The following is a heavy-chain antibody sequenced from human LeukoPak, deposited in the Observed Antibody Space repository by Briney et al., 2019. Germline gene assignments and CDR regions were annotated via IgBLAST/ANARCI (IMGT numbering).Heavy chain of an antibody. CDR1: GFTFSSYS. D-gene: IGHD6-19*01. CDR2: ISSSSSTI. Sequence: SGGSLRLSCAASGFTFSSYSMNWVRQAPGKGLEWVSYISSSSSTIYYADSVKGRFTISRDNTKNSLYLQMNSLRAEDTAAYYCASISGWYAYYFDYWGQGTLVTVSS. J-gene: IGHJ4*02. V-gene: IGHV3-48*04. CDR3: ASISGWYAYYFDY.